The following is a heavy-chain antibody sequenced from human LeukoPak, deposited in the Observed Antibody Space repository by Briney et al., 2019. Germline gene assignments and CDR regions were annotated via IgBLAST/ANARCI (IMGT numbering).Heavy chain of an antibody. CDR3: AAGYRSSRGGFDY. V-gene: IGHV3-11*01. J-gene: IGHJ4*02. D-gene: IGHD6-13*01. CDR2: ISSSGSTI. CDR1: GFTFSDYY. Sequence: GGSLRLSCAASGFTFSDYYMSWIRQAPGKGLEWVSYISSSGSTIYYADSVKGRFTISRDNAKNSVYLQMNSLRAEDTAVCYCAAGYRSSRGGFDYWGQGTLVTVSS.